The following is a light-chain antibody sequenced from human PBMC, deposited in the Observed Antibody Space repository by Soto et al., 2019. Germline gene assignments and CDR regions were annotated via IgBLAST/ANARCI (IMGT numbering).Light chain of an antibody. CDR3: QQSYSTPLT. CDR2: AAS. CDR1: QSISNF. V-gene: IGKV1-39*01. Sequence: DIPMTQSPSSLSASVGDRVTITCRASQSISNFLNWYQQKPGKAPKVLIYAASSLQSGVPARFSGSGSGTDFTLTISSLQPEDFATYYCQQSYSTPLTFGGGTKVEIK. J-gene: IGKJ4*01.